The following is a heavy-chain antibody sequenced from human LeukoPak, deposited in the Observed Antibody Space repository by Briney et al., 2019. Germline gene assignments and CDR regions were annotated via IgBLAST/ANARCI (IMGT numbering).Heavy chain of an antibody. J-gene: IGHJ4*02. Sequence: PSETLSLTCTVSGGSISSYYWSWIRQPPGKGLEWIGYIYFSGSTNSNPSLKSRVTISVDTSKNQFSLKLSSVTAADTAVYYCARHYYYVSSGLFHYWGQGTLVAPSS. CDR3: ARHYYYVSSGLFHY. D-gene: IGHD3-22*01. V-gene: IGHV4-59*01. CDR2: IYFSGST. CDR1: GGSISSYY.